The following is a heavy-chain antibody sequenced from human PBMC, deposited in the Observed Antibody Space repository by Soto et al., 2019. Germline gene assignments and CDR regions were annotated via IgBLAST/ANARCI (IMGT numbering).Heavy chain of an antibody. D-gene: IGHD3-3*01. J-gene: IGHJ4*02. CDR2: IWYDGSNK. CDR1: GFTFSSYG. V-gene: IGHV3-33*01. CDR3: TADRAEMPTITIAY. Sequence: GGSLRLSCAASGFTFSSYGMHWVRQAPGKGLEWVAVIWYDGSNKYYADSVKGRFTISRDDSENTLYLEMNSLKTEDTAVYYCTADRAEMPTITIAYWGQGSLVTVSS.